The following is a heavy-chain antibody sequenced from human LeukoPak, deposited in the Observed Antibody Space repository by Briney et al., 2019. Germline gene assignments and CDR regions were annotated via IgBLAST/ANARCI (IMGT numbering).Heavy chain of an antibody. CDR1: GFPFSGYV. Sequence: GGSLRLSCSASGFPFSGYVMHWVRQAPGKGLEYVSAINSNGGITYYADSVKGRFTISRDNSKNTLHLQMSSLRTEDTAVYYCVNLLYGYVDYGPWGQGTLVTVSS. CDR2: INSNGGIT. D-gene: IGHD4-17*01. V-gene: IGHV3-64D*09. J-gene: IGHJ4*02. CDR3: VNLLYGYVDYGP.